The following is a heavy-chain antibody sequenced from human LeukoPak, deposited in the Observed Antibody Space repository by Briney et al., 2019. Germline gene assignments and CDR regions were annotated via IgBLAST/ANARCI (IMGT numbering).Heavy chain of an antibody. CDR3: ARHRYYYDSSGYYYQP. CDR1: GGSISSYL. V-gene: IGHV4-59*01. J-gene: IGHJ5*02. D-gene: IGHD3-22*01. Sequence: SETLSLTCTVSGGSISSYLWSWIRQPPGKGLEWIGYIYYSGSTNYNPSLKSRVTILVDTSKNQFSLRLSSVTAADTAVYYCARHRYYYDSSGYYYQPWGQGTLVTVSS. CDR2: IYYSGST.